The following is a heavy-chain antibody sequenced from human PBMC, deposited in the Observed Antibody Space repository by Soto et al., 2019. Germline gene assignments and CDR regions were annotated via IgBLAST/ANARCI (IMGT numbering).Heavy chain of an antibody. V-gene: IGHV4-39*01. D-gene: IGHD1-7*01. J-gene: IGHJ6*03. CDR3: ARTGNTGYYFYYMDV. CDR1: GGAVSSNYY. CDR2: MYYSGSG. Sequence: QLQLQESGPGLVKPSETLSLTCSVSGGAVSSNYYWVWIRQPPGKGLEWIGSMYYSGSGYYNPSLKSRVTISVDTSKNQVSLRLSSVTAADTAMYFCARTGNTGYYFYYMDVWGRGTTVTVSS.